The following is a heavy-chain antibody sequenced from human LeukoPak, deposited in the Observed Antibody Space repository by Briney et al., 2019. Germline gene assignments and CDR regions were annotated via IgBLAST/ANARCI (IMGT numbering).Heavy chain of an antibody. CDR2: ISGSGAST. CDR1: GFAFDSFA. Sequence: GGSLRLSCAASGFAFDSFAMSWVRQAPGKGLEWLSAISGSGASTYYGDSVKGRFTISRDNSRDTLYLQMDSLRAEDTAVYYCAKRPTTVTTFGRDYWGQGTLVTVSS. J-gene: IGHJ4*02. D-gene: IGHD4-17*01. V-gene: IGHV3-23*01. CDR3: AKRPTTVTTFGRDY.